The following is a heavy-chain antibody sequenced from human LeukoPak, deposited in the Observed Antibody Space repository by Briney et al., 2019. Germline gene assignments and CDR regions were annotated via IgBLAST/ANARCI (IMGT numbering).Heavy chain of an antibody. CDR3: AAAQTHGGNPFDY. J-gene: IGHJ4*02. CDR1: EFTFPTSA. D-gene: IGHD4-23*01. V-gene: IGHV1-58*01. CDR2: IVVGSGNT. Sequence: GASVKVSCKASEFTFPTSAVQWVRQARGQRLEWIGWIVVGSGNTNYTQKLQERVTITTDMSTSTAYMELSSLRFEDTAVYYCAAAQTHGGNPFDYWGQGTLVTVSS.